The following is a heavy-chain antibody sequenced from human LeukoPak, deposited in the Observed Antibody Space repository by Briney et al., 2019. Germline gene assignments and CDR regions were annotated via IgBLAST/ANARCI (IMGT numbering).Heavy chain of an antibody. V-gene: IGHV3-23*01. CDR2: ISGTGGRT. CDR3: AKIPFYYDSSGYYDY. Sequence: PGGSLRLSCVASGFIFSSYAMSWARQAPGQGLAWVSRISGTGGRTDYADSVKGRFTISRDNSKNTLYLQMNSLRAEDTAVYYCAKIPFYYDSSGYYDYWGQGTLVTVSS. D-gene: IGHD3-22*01. J-gene: IGHJ4*02. CDR1: GFIFSSYA.